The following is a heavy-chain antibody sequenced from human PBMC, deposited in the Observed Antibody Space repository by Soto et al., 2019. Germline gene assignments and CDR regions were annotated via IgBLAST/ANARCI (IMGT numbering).Heavy chain of an antibody. CDR3: ARSVYP. CDR2: TYFNGST. Sequence: QLQLQESGPGLVKPSETLSLSLIVSGGSISHYPWSGIRQSPGKGLQWIGDTYFNGSTKYNPSLRSRVRISVDMSKNRLSLTLTSVTAADTAVYYCARSVYPWGQGTLVTVSS. CDR1: GGSISHYP. J-gene: IGHJ5*02. V-gene: IGHV4-59*01.